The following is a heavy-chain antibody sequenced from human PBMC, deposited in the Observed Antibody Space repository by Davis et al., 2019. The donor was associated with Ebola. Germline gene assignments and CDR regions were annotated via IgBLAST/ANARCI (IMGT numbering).Heavy chain of an antibody. CDR2: IYSGGST. CDR3: AKETADTAMVVPGYYFDY. CDR1: GFTVSSNY. Sequence: GESLKISCAASGFTVSSNYMSWVRQAPGKGLEWVSVIYSGGSTYYADSVKGRFTISRDNSKNTLYLQMDSLRAEDTAVYYCAKETADTAMVVPGYYFDYWGQGTLVTVSS. D-gene: IGHD5-18*01. J-gene: IGHJ4*02. V-gene: IGHV3-53*01.